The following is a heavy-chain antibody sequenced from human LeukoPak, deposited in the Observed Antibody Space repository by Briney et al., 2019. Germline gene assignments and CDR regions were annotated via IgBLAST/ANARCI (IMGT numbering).Heavy chain of an antibody. CDR1: GYTFTSYA. J-gene: IGHJ3*02. D-gene: IGHD1-26*01. Sequence: ASVKVSCKASGYTFTSYAMHWVRQAPGQRLEWMGWIIPIFGTANYAQKFQGRVTITADESTSTAYMELSSLRSEDTAVYYCALIRREPWRNAFDIWGQGTMVTVSS. V-gene: IGHV1-69*13. CDR2: IIPIFGTA. CDR3: ALIRREPWRNAFDI.